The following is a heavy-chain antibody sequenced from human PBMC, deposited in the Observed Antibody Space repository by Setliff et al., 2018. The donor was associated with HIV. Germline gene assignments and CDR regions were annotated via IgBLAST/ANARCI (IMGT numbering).Heavy chain of an antibody. V-gene: IGHV4-4*02. CDR1: GDSITSTTW. J-gene: IGHJ3*02. D-gene: IGHD3-10*01. Sequence: KPSETLSLTCSVSGDSITSTTWWTWVRQPPGKGLEWIGEIYHSGSTNYSPSLNSRVTISLDKSKNQFSLKLTSVNAADTAVYYCARGDGEASFDIWGRGTMVTVSS. CDR2: IYHSGST. CDR3: ARGDGEASFDI.